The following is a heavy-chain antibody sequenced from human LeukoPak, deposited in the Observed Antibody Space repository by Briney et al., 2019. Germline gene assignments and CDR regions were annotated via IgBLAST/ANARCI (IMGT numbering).Heavy chain of an antibody. Sequence: SETLSLTCTVSGASVSSYFWSWIRQPPGKGLDWIGYVYHSGSTNYNPSLESRVTISIDTSKNQFSLKLNSVTAADTAVYYCATGPRPEYFPYWGQGTLVTVSS. V-gene: IGHV4-59*02. J-gene: IGHJ1*01. CDR2: VYHSGST. CDR3: ATGPRPEYFPY. D-gene: IGHD2/OR15-2a*01. CDR1: GASVSSYF.